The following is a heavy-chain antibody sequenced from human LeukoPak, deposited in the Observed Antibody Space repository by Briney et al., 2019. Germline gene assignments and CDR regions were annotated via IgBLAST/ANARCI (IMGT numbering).Heavy chain of an antibody. CDR1: GFTFSSYA. CDR2: VSGRGGST. J-gene: IGHJ4*02. D-gene: IGHD2-2*01. V-gene: IGHV3-23*01. CDR3: AKGETAIVPAATGY. Sequence: GGCLRLSPAASGFTFSSYAMSWGRQAPRKRLEWVSEVSGRGGSTYYADSVKGRFTISKDKAQNTVWLQMNSLRAEDTAVYYCAKGETAIVPAATGYWGQGTLVTVSS.